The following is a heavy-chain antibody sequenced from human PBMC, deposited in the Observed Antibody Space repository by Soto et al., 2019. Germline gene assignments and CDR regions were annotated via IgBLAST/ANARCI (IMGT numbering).Heavy chain of an antibody. J-gene: IGHJ3*02. CDR2: ISSSSSTI. Sequence: GGSLRLSCAASGFTFSSYSMNWVRQAPGKGLEWVSYISSSSSTIYYADSVKGRFTISRDNAKNSLYLQMNSLRDEDTAVYYCARGDCRTYYYVSSGYYSLHAFDIWGQGTMVTVSS. V-gene: IGHV3-48*02. CDR1: GFTFSSYS. D-gene: IGHD3-22*01. CDR3: ARGDCRTYYYVSSGYYSLHAFDI.